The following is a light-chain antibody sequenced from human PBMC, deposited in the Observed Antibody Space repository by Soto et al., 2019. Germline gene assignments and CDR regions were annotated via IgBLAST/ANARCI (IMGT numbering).Light chain of an antibody. CDR1: KWGDKY. V-gene: IGLV3-1*01. J-gene: IGLJ2*01. CDR3: QAWDGSTVV. Sequence: SYELTQPPSVSVSPGQTASITCSGDKWGDKYACWYQQKPGQSPVLVIYQDSKRPSGIPERFSGSNSGNTATLTISGTQAMDEADYYCQAWDGSTVVFGGGTKVTVL. CDR2: QDS.